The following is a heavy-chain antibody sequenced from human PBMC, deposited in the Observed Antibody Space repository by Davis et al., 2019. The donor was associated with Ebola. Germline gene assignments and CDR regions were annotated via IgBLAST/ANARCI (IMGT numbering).Heavy chain of an antibody. CDR1: GYTFTAYY. J-gene: IGHJ4*02. V-gene: IGHV1-2*02. D-gene: IGHD3-10*01. CDR2: INPNSGGT. Sequence: ASVKVSCKASGYTFTAYYMHWVRQAPGQGLEWMGWINPNSGGTNYPQKFQGRVTMTRDTSISTAYMELSRLRSDDTAIYYCATWGGYGSRSYLDYWGQGTLVTVSS. CDR3: ATWGGYGSRSYLDY.